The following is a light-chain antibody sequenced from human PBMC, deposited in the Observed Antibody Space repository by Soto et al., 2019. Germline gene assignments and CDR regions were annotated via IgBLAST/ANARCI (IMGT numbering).Light chain of an antibody. J-gene: IGKJ5*01. Sequence: EIVLTQSPGTLSLSPGERATLSCRASQSVRNNNLNWYQQKAGQAPRLLIYGASIRATGIPDRFSGSGSGTDFTLTISRLEPEDFALYFCQQYGSSAPITFGQGTRLEIK. CDR2: GAS. CDR3: QQYGSSAPIT. CDR1: QSVRNNN. V-gene: IGKV3-20*01.